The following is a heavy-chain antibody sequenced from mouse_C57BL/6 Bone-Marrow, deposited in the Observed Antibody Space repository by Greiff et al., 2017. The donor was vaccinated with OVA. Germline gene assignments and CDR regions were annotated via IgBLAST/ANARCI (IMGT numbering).Heavy chain of an antibody. V-gene: IGHV1-64*01. CDR3: ANITTVVNGYFDV. D-gene: IGHD1-1*01. J-gene: IGHJ1*03. CDR1: GYTFTSYW. Sequence: QVQLKQPGAELVKPGASVKLSCKASGYTFTSYWMHWVKQRPGQGLEWIGMIHPNSGSTNYNEKFKSKATLTVDKSSSTAYLQLSSLTSEDSAVYYCANITTVVNGYFDVWGTGTTVTVSS. CDR2: IHPNSGST.